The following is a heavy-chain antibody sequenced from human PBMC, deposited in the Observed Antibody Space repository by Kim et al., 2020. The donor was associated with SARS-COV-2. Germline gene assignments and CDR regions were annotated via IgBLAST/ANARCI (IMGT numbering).Heavy chain of an antibody. J-gene: IGHJ5*02. CDR3: ARHGVDGSPKTYFDP. Sequence: GESLKISCRGSGYNFAKYWIGWVRQVPGKGAEWIGIIYPGDSETTYSPSFEGQVTISADMYISTAYLECNSLKASDSDRYYCARHGVDGSPKTYFDPWGPGTQVTVSS. V-gene: IGHV5-51*01. CDR1: GYNFAKYW. D-gene: IGHD3-9*01. CDR2: IYPGDSET.